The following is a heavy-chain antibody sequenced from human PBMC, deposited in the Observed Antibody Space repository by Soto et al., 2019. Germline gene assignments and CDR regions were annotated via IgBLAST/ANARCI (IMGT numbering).Heavy chain of an antibody. J-gene: IGHJ4*02. CDR3: AKDRYGSGTRVDY. CDR2: ISWNSGSI. D-gene: IGHD3-10*01. CDR1: GFTFDDYA. Sequence: GGSLRLSCAASGFTFDDYAMHWVRQAPGKGLEWVSGISWNSGSIGYADSVKGRFTISRDNAKNSLYLQMNSLRAEDTALYYCAKDRYGSGTRVDYWGQGTLVTVSS. V-gene: IGHV3-9*01.